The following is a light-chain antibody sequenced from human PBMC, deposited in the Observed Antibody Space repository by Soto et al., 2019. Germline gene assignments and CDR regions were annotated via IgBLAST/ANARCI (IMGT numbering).Light chain of an antibody. CDR2: DVS. Sequence: QSALTQPASVSGSPGQSITFSCTGTSSDVGGYNYVSWYQQHPGKAPKLMIYDVSSRPSGVSYRFSGSKSGNTASLTISGLQAEDEADYYCSSYTSSNTRYVFGTGTKVTV. V-gene: IGLV2-14*01. CDR3: SSYTSSNTRYV. CDR1: SSDVGGYNY. J-gene: IGLJ1*01.